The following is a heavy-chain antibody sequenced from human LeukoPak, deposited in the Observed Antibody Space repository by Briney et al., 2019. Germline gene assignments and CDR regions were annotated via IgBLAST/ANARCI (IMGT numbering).Heavy chain of an antibody. D-gene: IGHD3-9*01. Sequence: GGSLRHSCVASGFIFRNYAMCWVRQAPGKGLEWVSAITGSGDTTYYADSVKGRFTISRDNSKNTLYVEMNTLRAEDTAIYYCAKWGDYDILTGYYVSDFWGQGTLVTVSS. CDR1: GFIFRNYA. V-gene: IGHV3-23*01. J-gene: IGHJ4*02. CDR3: AKWGDYDILTGYYVSDF. CDR2: ITGSGDTT.